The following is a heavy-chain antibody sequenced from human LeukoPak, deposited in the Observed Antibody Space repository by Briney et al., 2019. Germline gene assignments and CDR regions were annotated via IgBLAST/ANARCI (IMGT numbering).Heavy chain of an antibody. CDR2: INPNSGGT. D-gene: IGHD6-19*01. V-gene: IGHV1-2*06. CDR1: GYTFTGYY. Sequence: ASVKVSCKASGYTFTGYYMHWVRQAPGQGLEWMGRINPNSGGTNYAQKFQGGVTMTRDTSISTAYMELSRLRSDDTAVYYCARLKSRIAVAALGAFDIWGQGTMVTVSS. CDR3: ARLKSRIAVAALGAFDI. J-gene: IGHJ3*02.